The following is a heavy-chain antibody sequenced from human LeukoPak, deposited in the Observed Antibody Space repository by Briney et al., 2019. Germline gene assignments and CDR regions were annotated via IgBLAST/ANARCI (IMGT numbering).Heavy chain of an antibody. V-gene: IGHV4-59*01. CDR3: ARPGVGSGRYGAFDI. J-gene: IGHJ3*02. CDR1: GGSISSYY. D-gene: IGHD5-18*01. CDR2: IYYSGST. Sequence: SETLSLTCAVSGGSISSYYWSWIRQPPGKGLEWIGYIYYSGSTNYNPSLKSRVTISVDTSKNQFSLKLSSVTAADTAVYYCARPGVGSGRYGAFDIWGQGTMVTVSS.